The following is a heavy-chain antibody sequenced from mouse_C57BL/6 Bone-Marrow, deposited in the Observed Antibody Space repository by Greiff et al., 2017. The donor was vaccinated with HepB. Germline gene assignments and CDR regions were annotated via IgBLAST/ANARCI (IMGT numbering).Heavy chain of an antibody. CDR3: ARGTTGYYFDY. D-gene: IGHD1-1*01. CDR2: IYPGDGDT. J-gene: IGHJ2*01. V-gene: IGHV1-82*01. CDR1: GYAFSSSW. Sequence: VQLQQSGPELVKPGASVKISCKASGYAFSSSWMNWVKQRPGKGLEWIGRIYPGDGDTNYNGKFKGKATLTADKSSSTAYMQLSSLTSEDSAVYFCARGTTGYYFDYWGQGTTLIVSS.